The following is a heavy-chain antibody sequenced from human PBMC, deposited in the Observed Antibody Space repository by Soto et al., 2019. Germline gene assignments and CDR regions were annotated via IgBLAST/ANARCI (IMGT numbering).Heavy chain of an antibody. V-gene: IGHV3-21*01. CDR2: ISSSSSYI. CDR1: GFTFSSYS. CDR3: ASGYYYDSSGYPNWFDP. Sequence: PGSSLRLSCAASGFTFSSYSMNWVLQAPGKGLEWVSSISSSSSYIYYADSVKGGFTISRDNAKNSLYLQMNSLRAEDTAVYYCASGYYYDSSGYPNWFDPWGQGTLVTVSS. D-gene: IGHD3-22*01. J-gene: IGHJ5*02.